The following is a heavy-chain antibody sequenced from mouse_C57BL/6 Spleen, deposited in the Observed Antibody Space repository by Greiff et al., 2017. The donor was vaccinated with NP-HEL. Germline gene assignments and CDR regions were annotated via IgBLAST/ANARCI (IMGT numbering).Heavy chain of an antibody. Sequence: EVMLVESGGGLVKPGGSLKLSCAASGFTFSDYGMHWVRQAPEKGLEWVAYISSGSSTIYYADTVKGRFTISRDNAKNTLFLQMTSLRSEDTAMYYCARGAYYDYDEYFDVWGTGTTVTVSS. CDR1: GFTFSDYG. J-gene: IGHJ1*03. D-gene: IGHD2-4*01. CDR3: ARGAYYDYDEYFDV. V-gene: IGHV5-17*01. CDR2: ISSGSSTI.